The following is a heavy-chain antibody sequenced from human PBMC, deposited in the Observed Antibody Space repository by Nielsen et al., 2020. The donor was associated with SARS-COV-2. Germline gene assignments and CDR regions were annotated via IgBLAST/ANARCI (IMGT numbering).Heavy chain of an antibody. V-gene: IGHV3-9*01. CDR1: GFTFDDYA. J-gene: IGHJ4*02. CDR3: AKVRGTTYYFDY. Sequence: SLKISCAASGFTFDDYAMHWVRQAPGKGLEWVSGISWNSGSIGYADSVKGRFTISRDNAKNSLYLQMNSLRAEDTALYYCAKVRGTTYYFDYWGQGTLVTVSS. D-gene: IGHD3-10*01. CDR2: ISWNSGSI.